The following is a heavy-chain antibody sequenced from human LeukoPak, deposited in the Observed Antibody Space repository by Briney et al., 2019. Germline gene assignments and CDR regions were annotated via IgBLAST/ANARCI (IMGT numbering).Heavy chain of an antibody. D-gene: IGHD3-22*01. V-gene: IGHV4-39*07. CDR2: IYYSGST. CDR1: GGSISSSSYY. Sequence: SETLSLTCTVSGGSISSSSYYWGWIRQPPGKGLEWIGSIYYSGSTYYNPSLKSRVTISVDTSKNQFSPKLSSVTAADTAVYYCARASSGYSDAFDIWGQGTMVTVSS. J-gene: IGHJ3*02. CDR3: ARASSGYSDAFDI.